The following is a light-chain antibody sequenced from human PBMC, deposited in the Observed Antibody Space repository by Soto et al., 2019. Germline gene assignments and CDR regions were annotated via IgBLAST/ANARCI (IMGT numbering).Light chain of an antibody. Sequence: IVRTQSPSTLSLSPGDRVTLSCRASQSVDINLAWYQQRSGQAPRLLIYGASTRATDMPGRFSGSGSGTEFTLTISSLQSEDFAVYYCQQYKNWPRTFGRGTKVDI. CDR1: QSVDIN. CDR3: QQYKNWPRT. V-gene: IGKV3-15*01. J-gene: IGKJ4*02. CDR2: GAS.